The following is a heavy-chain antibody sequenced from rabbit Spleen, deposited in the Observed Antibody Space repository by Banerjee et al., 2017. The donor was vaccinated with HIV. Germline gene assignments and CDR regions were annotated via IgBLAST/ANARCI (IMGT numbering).Heavy chain of an antibody. V-gene: IGHV1S45*01. CDR1: GFSFSSRYC. CDR3: ARDLTSVIGWNFNL. J-gene: IGHJ4*01. CDR2: IGTGSDNT. Sequence: QEQLVESGGGLVQPEGSLTLTCTASGFSFSSRYCVCWVRQAPGKGLEWIGCIGTGSDNTYYASWAKGRFTISKTSSTTVTLQVTSLTAADTATYFCARDLTSVIGWNFNLWGPGTLVTVS. D-gene: IGHD1-1*01.